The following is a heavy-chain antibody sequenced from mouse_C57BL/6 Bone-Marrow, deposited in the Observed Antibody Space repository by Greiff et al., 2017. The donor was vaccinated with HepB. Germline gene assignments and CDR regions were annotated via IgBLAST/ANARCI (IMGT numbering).Heavy chain of an antibody. Sequence: EVKVVESGGDLVKPGGSLKLSCAASGFTFSSYGMSWVRQTPDKRLEWVATISSGGSYTYYPDSVKGRFTISRDNAKNTLYLQMSSLKSEDTAMYYCADYYAMDYWGQGTSVTVSS. CDR2: ISSGGSYT. V-gene: IGHV5-6*01. CDR3: ADYYAMDY. CDR1: GFTFSSYG. J-gene: IGHJ4*01.